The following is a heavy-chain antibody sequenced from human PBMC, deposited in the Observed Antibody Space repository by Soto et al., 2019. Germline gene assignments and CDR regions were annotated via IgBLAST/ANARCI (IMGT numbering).Heavy chain of an antibody. CDR1: GFTFRIYS. CDR2: MWYDGTNK. J-gene: IGHJ3*02. D-gene: IGHD3-3*01. Sequence: PGGSLRLSCAASGFTFRIYSMHWVRQSPGKGLEWVAVMWYDGTNKYYGESVKGRFTISRDNSENTLYLQMNSLRVEDTAVYYCARDANFGTKGGSFGIWGHGTLVTVSS. CDR3: ARDANFGTKGGSFGI. V-gene: IGHV3-33*01.